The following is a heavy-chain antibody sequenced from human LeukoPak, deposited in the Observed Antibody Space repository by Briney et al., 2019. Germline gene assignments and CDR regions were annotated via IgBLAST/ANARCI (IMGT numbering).Heavy chain of an antibody. CDR1: GYTFTSYG. V-gene: IGHV1-18*01. Sequence: ASVKVSCKASGYTFTSYGISWVRQAPGQGLEWLGWISAYNGNTNYAQKLQGRVTMTRDTSTSTAYMELRSLRSDDTAVYYCARDNLHFDSSGYYDYWGQGTLVTVSS. CDR3: ARDNLHFDSSGYYDY. J-gene: IGHJ4*02. D-gene: IGHD3-22*01. CDR2: ISAYNGNT.